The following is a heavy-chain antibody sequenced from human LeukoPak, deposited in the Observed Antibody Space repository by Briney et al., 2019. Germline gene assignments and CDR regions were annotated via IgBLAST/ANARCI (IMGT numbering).Heavy chain of an antibody. CDR2: ISSSSSYT. J-gene: IGHJ4*02. CDR3: ARGQADFDT. CDR1: GFTFSDFY. V-gene: IGHV3-11*06. Sequence: GGSLRLSCAASGFTFSDFYMTWIRQAPGKGLEWVSYISSSSSYTNYADSVKGRFTISRDNAKSSLYLQMNSLRAEDTAVYYCARGQADFDTWGQGTLVTVYS.